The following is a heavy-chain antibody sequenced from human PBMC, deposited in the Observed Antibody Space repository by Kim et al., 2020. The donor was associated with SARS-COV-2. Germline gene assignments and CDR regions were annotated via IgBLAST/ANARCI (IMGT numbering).Heavy chain of an antibody. CDR3: ARGTVTKQKGYMDV. CDR2: INHSGST. D-gene: IGHD4-4*01. CDR1: GGSFSGYY. Sequence: SETLSLTCAVYGGSFSGYYWSWIRQPPGKGLEWIGEINHSGSTNYNPSLKSRVTISVDTSKNQFSLKLSSVTAADTAVYYCARGTVTKQKGYMDVWGKGTTVTVSS. J-gene: IGHJ6*03. V-gene: IGHV4-34*01.